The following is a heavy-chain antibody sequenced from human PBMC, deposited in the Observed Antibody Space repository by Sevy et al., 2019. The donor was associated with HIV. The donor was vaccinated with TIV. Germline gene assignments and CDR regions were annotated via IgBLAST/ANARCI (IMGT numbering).Heavy chain of an antibody. CDR3: AREVGAVVVPAAMGYNWFDP. CDR2: TYYSGST. J-gene: IGHJ5*02. D-gene: IGHD2-2*01. Sequence: SETLSLTCTVSGGSISSGGYYWSWIRQHPGKGLEWIGYTYYSGSTYYNPSLKSRVTISVDTSKNQFSLKLSSVTAADTAVYYCAREVGAVVVPAAMGYNWFDPWGQGTLVTVSS. V-gene: IGHV4-31*03. CDR1: GGSISSGGYY.